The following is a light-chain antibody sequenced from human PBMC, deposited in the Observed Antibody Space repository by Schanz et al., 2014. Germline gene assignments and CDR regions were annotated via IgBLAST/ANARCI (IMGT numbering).Light chain of an antibody. CDR3: QQSYRTLFT. V-gene: IGKV1-5*01. CDR1: QSISSW. CDR2: DAS. Sequence: DIQMTQSPSTLSASVGDRVTITCRASQSISSWLAWYQQKPGKAPKLLIYDASSLESGVPSRFSGSGSGTEFTLTISSLQPDDFATYYCQQSYRTLFTFGPGTKVDIK. J-gene: IGKJ3*01.